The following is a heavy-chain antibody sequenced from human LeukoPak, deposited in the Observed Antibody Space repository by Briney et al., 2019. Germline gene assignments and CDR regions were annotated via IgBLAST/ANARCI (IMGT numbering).Heavy chain of an antibody. D-gene: IGHD6-13*01. J-gene: IGHJ3*02. CDR1: GFTFSSYA. V-gene: IGHV3-23*01. Sequence: GGSLRLSCAASGFTFSSYAMSWVRQAPGKGLEWVSAISGSGGSTYYADSVKGRFTIPRDNSKNTLYLQMNSLRAEDTAVYYCAKHSSRWYREASDIWGQGTMVTVSP. CDR3: AKHSSRWYREASDI. CDR2: ISGSGGST.